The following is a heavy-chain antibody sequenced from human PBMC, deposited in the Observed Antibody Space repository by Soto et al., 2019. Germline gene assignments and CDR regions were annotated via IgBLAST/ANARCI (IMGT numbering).Heavy chain of an antibody. CDR2: ISSSSSTI. V-gene: IGHV3-48*01. CDR3: ARPPGFVY. Sequence: SLRLSCAASGFTFSSYSMNWVRQAPGKGLEWVSYISSSSSTIYYADSVKGRFTISRDNAKNSLYLQTNSLRAEDTAVYYCARPPGFVYWGQGTLVTVYS. J-gene: IGHJ4*02. CDR1: GFTFSSYS. D-gene: IGHD1-1*01.